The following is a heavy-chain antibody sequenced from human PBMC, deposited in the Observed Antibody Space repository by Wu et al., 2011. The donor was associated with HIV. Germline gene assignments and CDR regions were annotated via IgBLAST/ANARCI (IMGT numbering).Heavy chain of an antibody. CDR3: ARPYCSGGNCLGFDY. J-gene: IGHJ4*02. D-gene: IGHD2-15*01. V-gene: IGHV1-2*02. Sequence: QVRLVQSATEVKKPGASVKVSCKASGYNFIDYYMHWVRQAPGQGPEWMGWVNPKNGDTKYEQQFQGRVAMTRDTSFSTAYMELSTLGSDDTAVYYCARPYCSGGNCLGFDYWGQGTLVTVSS. CDR1: GYNFIDYY. CDR2: VNPKNGDT.